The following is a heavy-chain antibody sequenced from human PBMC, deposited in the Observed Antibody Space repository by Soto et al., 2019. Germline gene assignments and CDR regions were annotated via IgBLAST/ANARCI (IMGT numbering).Heavy chain of an antibody. CDR2: IYYSGST. D-gene: IGHD2-2*01. CDR1: GGSISSYY. J-gene: IGHJ5*02. Sequence: SETLSLTCTVSGGSISSYYWSWIRQPPGKGLEWIGYIYYSGSTNYNPSLKSRVTISVDTSKNHFSLKLSSVTASDTAVYYCARHLGFCSSTTCNSWFGPGGQGTLVTVSS. V-gene: IGHV4-59*08. CDR3: ARHLGFCSSTTCNSWFGP.